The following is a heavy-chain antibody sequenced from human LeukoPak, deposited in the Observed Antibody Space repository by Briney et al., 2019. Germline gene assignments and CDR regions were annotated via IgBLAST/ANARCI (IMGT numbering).Heavy chain of an antibody. CDR3: ARSPSGWYGDY. Sequence: ASVKVSCKASGYTFTDYSMHWMRQAPGQGLEWMGRINPNSGGTSSARKFQGRVTVTRDTSISTVYMELSRLTSDGTAVYYCARSPSGWYGDYWGQGTLVTVSS. V-gene: IGHV1-2*06. CDR2: INPNSGGT. J-gene: IGHJ4*02. D-gene: IGHD6-19*01. CDR1: GYTFTDYS.